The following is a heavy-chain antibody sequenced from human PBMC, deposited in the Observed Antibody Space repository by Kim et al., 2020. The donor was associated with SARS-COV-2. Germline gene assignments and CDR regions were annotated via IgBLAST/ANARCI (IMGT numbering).Heavy chain of an antibody. J-gene: IGHJ4*02. CDR3: ARDWGRYYDY. Sequence: TNYNPSLKSRVTISVDTSKDQFSLKLSCVTAADTAVYYCARDWGRYYDYWGQGTLVTVSS. D-gene: IGHD3-16*01. CDR2: T. V-gene: IGHV4-59*01.